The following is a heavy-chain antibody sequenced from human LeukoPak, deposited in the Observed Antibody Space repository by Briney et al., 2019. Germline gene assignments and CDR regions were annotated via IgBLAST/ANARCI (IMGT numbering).Heavy chain of an antibody. Sequence: ASVKVSCKASGYTFTSYDINWVRQAPGQGLEWMGWMNPNSGNTGYAQKFQGRVTMTRNTSISTAYMELSSLRSEDTAVYYCARDFRSGIAARLRRAGFDYWGQGTLVTVSS. CDR1: GYTFTSYD. CDR2: MNPNSGNT. CDR3: ARDFRSGIAARLRRAGFDY. V-gene: IGHV1-8*01. J-gene: IGHJ4*02. D-gene: IGHD6-6*01.